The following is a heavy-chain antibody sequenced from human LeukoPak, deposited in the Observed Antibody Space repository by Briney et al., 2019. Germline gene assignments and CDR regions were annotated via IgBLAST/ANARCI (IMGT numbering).Heavy chain of an antibody. Sequence: EASVKVSCKASGYTFTGYYMHWVRQAPGQGLEWMGWINPNSGGTNYAQKFQGRVTMTRDTSISTAYMELSRLRSDDTAVYYCARDRGCSSTSCYTIWFDPWGQGTLVTVSS. V-gene: IGHV1-2*02. D-gene: IGHD2-2*02. CDR3: ARDRGCSSTSCYTIWFDP. J-gene: IGHJ5*02. CDR2: INPNSGGT. CDR1: GYTFTGYY.